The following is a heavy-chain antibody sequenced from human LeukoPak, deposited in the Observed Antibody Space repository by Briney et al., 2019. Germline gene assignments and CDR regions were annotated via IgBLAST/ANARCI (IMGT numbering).Heavy chain of an antibody. V-gene: IGHV3-48*03. Sequence: TGGSLRLSCAASGLTFSSYEMNWVRQAPGKGLEWVSYISSSGSTIYYADSVKGRFTISRDNAKNSLYLQMNSLRAEDTAVYYCAELGITMIGGVWGKGTTVTFSS. CDR1: GLTFSSYE. CDR2: ISSSGSTI. CDR3: AELGITMIGGV. D-gene: IGHD3-10*02. J-gene: IGHJ6*04.